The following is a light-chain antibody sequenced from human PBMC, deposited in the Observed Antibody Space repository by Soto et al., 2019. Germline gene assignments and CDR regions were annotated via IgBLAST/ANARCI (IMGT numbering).Light chain of an antibody. V-gene: IGLV2-14*01. CDR1: SSDVGGHDY. CDR2: EVR. Sequence: QSVLTQPASVSGAPGQSITISCTGTSSDVGGHDYVSWYQQHPGKAPKLIIYEVRNRPSGVSNRFSGSNSGNTASLTISGLQAEDEADYYCSSYSSTTLVFGTGTKVTVL. J-gene: IGLJ1*01. CDR3: SSYSSTTLV.